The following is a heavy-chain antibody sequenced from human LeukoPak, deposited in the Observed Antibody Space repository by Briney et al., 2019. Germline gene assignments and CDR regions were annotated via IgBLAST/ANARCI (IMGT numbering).Heavy chain of an antibody. V-gene: IGHV1-8*01. D-gene: IGHD6-13*01. CDR1: GYTFTSYD. CDR3: ARGVALAAADDDLVAFLAFDI. Sequence: ASVKVSCKASGYTFTSYDINWVRQATGQGLEWMGWMNPNSGNTGYAQKFQGRVTMTRNTSISTAYMELSSLRSEDTAVYYCARGVALAAADDDLVAFLAFDIWGQGTMVTVPS. CDR2: MNPNSGNT. J-gene: IGHJ3*02.